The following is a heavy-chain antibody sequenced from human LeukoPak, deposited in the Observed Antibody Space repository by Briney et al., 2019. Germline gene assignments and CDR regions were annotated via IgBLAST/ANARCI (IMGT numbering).Heavy chain of an antibody. Sequence: PGGSLRLSCAASGFTFDDYAMHWVRRAPGKGLEWVAKMNEYGSEIFYVDSVKGRFTISRDNAKNSLYLQMNSLRTDDTALYYCAKDLSTSGWILEYWGQGTLVTVSS. CDR2: MNEYGSEI. V-gene: IGHV3-43*02. D-gene: IGHD2-2*03. CDR3: AKDLSTSGWILEY. CDR1: GFTFDDYA. J-gene: IGHJ4*02.